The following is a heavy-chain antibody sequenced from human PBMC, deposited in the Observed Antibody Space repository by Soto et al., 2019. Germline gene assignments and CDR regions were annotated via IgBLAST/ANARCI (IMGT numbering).Heavy chain of an antibody. D-gene: IGHD3-16*02. J-gene: IGHJ6*02. CDR2: MNPNSGNT. CDR1: GYTFTGYD. CDR3: ARPHDYIWGSYRTIQSYGLDV. Sequence: ASVKVSCKASGYTFTGYDINWVRQVTGQGLEWMGWMNPNSGNTDYAQKFQGRVTMTRNTSISTAYMELSSLRSEDTAVYYCARPHDYIWGSYRTIQSYGLDVWGQGATVTVSS. V-gene: IGHV1-8*01.